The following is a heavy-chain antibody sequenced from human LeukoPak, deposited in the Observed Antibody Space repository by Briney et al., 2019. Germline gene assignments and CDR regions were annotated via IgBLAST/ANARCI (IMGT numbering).Heavy chain of an antibody. Sequence: SETLSLTCTVSGGSIRSYYWRWIRQPPGKGLEWIGDIYYSGSTNYNPTLKSRVSISVDTSKNQCSLKMSSVTAADTAVYYCARAGSTVTMLYPFDNSGEGALVTVS. V-gene: IGHV4-59*01. J-gene: IGHJ4*02. CDR3: ARAGSTVTMLYPFDN. CDR1: GGSIRSYY. D-gene: IGHD4-17*01. CDR2: IYYSGST.